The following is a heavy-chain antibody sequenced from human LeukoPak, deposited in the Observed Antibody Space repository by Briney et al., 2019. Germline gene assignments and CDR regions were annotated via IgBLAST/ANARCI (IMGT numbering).Heavy chain of an antibody. V-gene: IGHV1-18*01. Sequence: ASVKVSCKASGYTFTSYGISWVRQAPGQGLEWMGWISAYNGNTNYAQKLQGRVTMTTDTSTSTAYMELRSLRSDDTAVYYCARVRTYYYDSSGYRRGLFDYWGRGTLVTVSS. J-gene: IGHJ4*02. CDR1: GYTFTSYG. D-gene: IGHD3-22*01. CDR3: ARVRTYYYDSSGYRRGLFDY. CDR2: ISAYNGNT.